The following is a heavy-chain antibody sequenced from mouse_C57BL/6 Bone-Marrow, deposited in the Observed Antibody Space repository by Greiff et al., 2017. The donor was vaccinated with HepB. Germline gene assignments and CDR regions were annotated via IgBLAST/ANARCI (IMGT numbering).Heavy chain of an antibody. CDR2: ISSGSSTI. Sequence: EVKLMESGGGLVKPGGSLKLSCAASGFTFSDYGMHWVRQAPEKGLEWVAYISSGSSTIYYADTVKGRFTISRDNAKNTLFLQLTSLRSEDTAMYYCARRGLRRDYYAMDYWGQGTSVTVSS. CDR1: GFTFSDYG. CDR3: ARRGLRRDYYAMDY. D-gene: IGHD2-4*01. J-gene: IGHJ4*01. V-gene: IGHV5-17*01.